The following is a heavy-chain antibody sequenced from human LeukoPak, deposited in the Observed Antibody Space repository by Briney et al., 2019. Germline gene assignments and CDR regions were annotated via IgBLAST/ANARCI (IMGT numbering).Heavy chain of an antibody. CDR2: IWYDGSNK. Sequence: PGGSLRLSCAASGFTFSSYGMHWVRQAPGKGLEWVAAIWYDGSNKYYADSVKGRFTISRDNSKNTLYLQMNSLRAEDTAVYYCARAPSRGVEYYFDYWGQGTLVTVSS. D-gene: IGHD3-10*01. CDR1: GFTFSSYG. CDR3: ARAPSRGVEYYFDY. J-gene: IGHJ4*02. V-gene: IGHV3-33*08.